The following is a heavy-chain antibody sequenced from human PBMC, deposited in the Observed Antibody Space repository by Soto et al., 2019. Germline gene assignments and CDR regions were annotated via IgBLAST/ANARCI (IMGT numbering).Heavy chain of an antibody. CDR2: ITEDGSGT. CDR1: GLTSSSYP. V-gene: IGHV3-74*01. Sequence: PGGPLRLSCATSGLTSSSYPIHWVRQAPGKGPVWVSRITEDGSGTTYADSVKGRFTVTRDNAKNTMYLQMSGLGAEDTAVYHCVRGTNGWRGMDYWGQGTLVTVSS. D-gene: IGHD2-8*01. CDR3: VRGTNGWRGMDY. J-gene: IGHJ4*02.